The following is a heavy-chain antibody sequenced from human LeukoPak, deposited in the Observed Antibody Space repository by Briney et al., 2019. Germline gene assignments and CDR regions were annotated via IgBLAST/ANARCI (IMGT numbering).Heavy chain of an antibody. V-gene: IGHV4-61*02. CDR1: GGSISSGSYY. D-gene: IGHD2-2*01. Sequence: SQTLSLTCTVSGGSISSGSYYWSWIRQPAGKGLEWIGRIYTSGSTNYNPSLKSRVTISVDTSKNQFSLKLSSVTAADTAVYYCARGIVVVPAAGGFDYYYYMDVWGKGTTVTVSS. CDR3: ARGIVVVPAAGGFDYYYYMDV. CDR2: IYTSGST. J-gene: IGHJ6*03.